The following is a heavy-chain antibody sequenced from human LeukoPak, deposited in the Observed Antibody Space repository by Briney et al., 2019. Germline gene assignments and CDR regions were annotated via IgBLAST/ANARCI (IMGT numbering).Heavy chain of an antibody. V-gene: IGHV1-18*01. J-gene: IGHJ4*02. CDR2: ITAYNGKT. CDR3: VRDMIPMITFGGLIVFDY. D-gene: IGHD3-16*02. Sequence: ASVKVSCKASGGSFSSYTFTWVRQTPGQGLEWMGWITAYNGKTNYAQKLQDRVTMTTDTSTSTAYMELRSLRSDDTAMYYCVRDMIPMITFGGLIVFDYWGQGTLVTVSS. CDR1: GGSFSSYT.